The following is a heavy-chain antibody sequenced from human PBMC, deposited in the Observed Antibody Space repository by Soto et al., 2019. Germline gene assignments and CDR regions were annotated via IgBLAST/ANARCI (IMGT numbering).Heavy chain of an antibody. Sequence: PGGSLRLSCAASGFSFSSSGMHWVRQAPGKGLEWVAVIWYDGSNKYYADSVKGRFTISRDNSKNTLYLQMNSLRAEDTAVYYCARDRLGYRQAMYNWFDPWGQGTLVTVSS. J-gene: IGHJ5*02. V-gene: IGHV3-33*01. CDR1: GFSFSSSG. CDR3: ARDRLGYRQAMYNWFDP. CDR2: IWYDGSNK. D-gene: IGHD6-19*01.